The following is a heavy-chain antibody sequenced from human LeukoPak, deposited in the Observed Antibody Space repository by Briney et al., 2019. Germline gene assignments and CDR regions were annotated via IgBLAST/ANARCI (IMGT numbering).Heavy chain of an antibody. J-gene: IGHJ6*02. CDR3: ARDTGDYGSGNYYSPPEGKTYFNYYGMDV. CDR1: GFTFSSYS. CDR2: ISSSGDYI. D-gene: IGHD3-10*01. Sequence: GGSLRLSCAASGFTFSSYSMNWVRQAPGKGLEWVSSISSSGDYIYYVDSVKGRFTISRDNAKNSLYLQMNSLRAEDTAVYYCARDTGDYGSGNYYSPPEGKTYFNYYGMDVWGQGTTVTVSS. V-gene: IGHV3-21*01.